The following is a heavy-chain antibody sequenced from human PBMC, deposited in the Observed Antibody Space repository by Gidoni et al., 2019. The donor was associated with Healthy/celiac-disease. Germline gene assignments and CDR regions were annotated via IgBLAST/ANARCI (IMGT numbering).Heavy chain of an antibody. V-gene: IGHV4-61*01. J-gene: IGHJ4*02. Sequence: QVQLQESGTGLVKHSENRCLTCTVAGGAVSSGSYYWSWIRQPPGQVLEWLGYICYSGSTNYNPSLQSRSTISVDTSQNHFSLKLSSVTAAVTAVYYCARAGGGSFEAYSFDYWGQGTLVTVSS. CDR1: GGAVSSGSYY. D-gene: IGHD1-26*01. CDR2: ICYSGST. CDR3: ARAGGGSFEAYSFDY.